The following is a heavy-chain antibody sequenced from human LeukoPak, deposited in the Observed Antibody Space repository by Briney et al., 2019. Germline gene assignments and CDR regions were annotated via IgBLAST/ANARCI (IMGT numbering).Heavy chain of an antibody. V-gene: IGHV1-2*02. CDR3: ARVTYSYGHKAFDY. CDR2: INPNSGGT. D-gene: IGHD5-18*01. CDR1: GYTFTGYY. J-gene: IGHJ4*02. Sequence: GASVKVSCKASGYTFTGYYMHWVRQAPGQGLEWMGWINPNSGGTNYAQKFQGRVTMARDTSISTAYMELSRLRSDDTAVYYCARVTYSYGHKAFDYWGQGTLVTVSS.